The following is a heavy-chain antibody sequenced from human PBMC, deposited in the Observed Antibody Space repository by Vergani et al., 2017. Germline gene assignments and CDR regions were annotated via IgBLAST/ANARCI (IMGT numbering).Heavy chain of an antibody. J-gene: IGHJ4*02. CDR3: ARDGAGAAAEN. D-gene: IGHD6-13*01. CDR1: GYTFTSYY. V-gene: IGHV1-46*01. CDR2: INPSGGST. Sequence: QVQLVQSGAEVKKPGASVKVSCKASGYTFTSYYMHWVRQAPGQGLEWMGIINPSGGSTSYAQKFQGRVTRTRDTSTSTVYMELSSLRSEDTAVYYCARDGAGAAAENWGQGTLVTVSS.